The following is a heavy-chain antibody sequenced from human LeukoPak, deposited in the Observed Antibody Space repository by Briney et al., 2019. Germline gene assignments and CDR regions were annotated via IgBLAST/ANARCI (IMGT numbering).Heavy chain of an antibody. CDR1: GFTFSSYG. CDR2: IQYDGSNK. CDR3: AKRAGCSGGSCYSAQTDY. D-gene: IGHD2-15*01. J-gene: IGHJ4*02. Sequence: PGGSLRLSCAASGFTFSSYGMHWVRQAPGKGLEWVAFIQYDGSNKYYADSVKGRFTISRDNSKNTLYLQMNSLRAEDTAVYYCAKRAGCSGGSCYSAQTDYWGQGTLVTVSS. V-gene: IGHV3-30*02.